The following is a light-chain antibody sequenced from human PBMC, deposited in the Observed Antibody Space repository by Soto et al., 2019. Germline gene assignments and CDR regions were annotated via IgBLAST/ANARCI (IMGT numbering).Light chain of an antibody. Sequence: EIVLTQSPPTLSLSPGERATLSCRASQSINHYLAWDQQKPGQAPRLLIYDASNRATGIPARFSGSGSGTHFPLAISSLEPEDFAVYYCHQRTIWPLTFGQGTRLEIK. CDR3: HQRTIWPLT. CDR2: DAS. J-gene: IGKJ5*01. CDR1: QSINHY. V-gene: IGKV3-11*01.